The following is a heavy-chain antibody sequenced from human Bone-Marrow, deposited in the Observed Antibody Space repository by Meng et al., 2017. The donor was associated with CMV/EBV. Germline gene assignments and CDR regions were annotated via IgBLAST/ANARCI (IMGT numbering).Heavy chain of an antibody. V-gene: IGHV4-38-2*02. CDR1: GYSISSGYY. CDR2: IYHSGST. D-gene: IGHD2-2*01. J-gene: IGHJ4*02. Sequence: SETRSFTCTVPGYSISSGYYWGWTRQHPGKGLEWIGSIYHSGSTNYNPSLKSRVTISVDTSKNQFSLKLISMTTADTAVYYCGCCSSTSLSRGGDYFDYWGQGTLVTVSS. CDR3: GCCSSTSLSRGGDYFDY.